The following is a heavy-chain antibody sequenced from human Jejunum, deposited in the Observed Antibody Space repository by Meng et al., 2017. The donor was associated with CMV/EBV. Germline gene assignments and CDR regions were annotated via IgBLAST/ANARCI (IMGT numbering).Heavy chain of an antibody. CDR1: GFTFNTYW. J-gene: IGHJ4*02. V-gene: IGHV3-72*01. D-gene: IGHD3-16*01. Sequence: LSCAASGFTFNTYWMSWVRQAPGKGLEWVGRTRNKANSYTTEYAASVKGRFIISRDGSKNSLYLQMNSLKIEDTAVYYCARDYGDWGQGTRVTVSS. CDR2: TRNKANSYTT. CDR3: ARDYGD.